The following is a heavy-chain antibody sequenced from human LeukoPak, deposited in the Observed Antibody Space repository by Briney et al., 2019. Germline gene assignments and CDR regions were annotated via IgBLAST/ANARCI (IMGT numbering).Heavy chain of an antibody. CDR1: GFTFSSYA. D-gene: IGHD3-22*01. CDR3: AKTNYDSSGYFDN. J-gene: IGHJ4*02. Sequence: PGGSLRLSCAASGFTFSSYAMSWVRQAPGKGLERVSAISGSGGSTYYADSVKGRFTISRDNSKNTLYLQMNSLRAEDTAVYYCAKTNYDSSGYFDNWGQGTLVTVSS. CDR2: ISGSGGST. V-gene: IGHV3-23*01.